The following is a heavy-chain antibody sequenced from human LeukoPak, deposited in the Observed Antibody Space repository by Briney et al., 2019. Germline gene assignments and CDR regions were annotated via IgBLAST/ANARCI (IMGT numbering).Heavy chain of an antibody. CDR2: IYYSGST. Sequence: SETLSLTCTVSGGSISSYYWSWIRQHPGKGLEWIGYIYYSGSTYYNPSLKSRVTISVDTSKNQFSLKLSSVTAADTAVYYCARVPLDYDFGLDYWGQGTLVTVSS. D-gene: IGHD3-3*01. CDR1: GGSISSYY. J-gene: IGHJ4*02. V-gene: IGHV4-59*06. CDR3: ARVPLDYDFGLDY.